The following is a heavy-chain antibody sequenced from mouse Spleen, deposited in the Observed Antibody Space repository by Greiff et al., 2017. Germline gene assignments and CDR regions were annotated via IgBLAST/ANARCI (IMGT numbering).Heavy chain of an antibody. J-gene: IGHJ1*01. V-gene: IGHV1-69*01. Sequence: QVQLQQPGAELVMPGASVKLSCKASGYTFTSYWMHWVKQRPGQGLEWIGEIDPSDSYTNYNQKFKGKATLTVDKSSSTAYMQLSSLTSEDSAVYYCARTILRLRYFDVWGAGTTVTVSS. CDR2: IDPSDSYT. CDR3: ARTILRLRYFDV. CDR1: GYTFTSYW. D-gene: IGHD1-2*01.